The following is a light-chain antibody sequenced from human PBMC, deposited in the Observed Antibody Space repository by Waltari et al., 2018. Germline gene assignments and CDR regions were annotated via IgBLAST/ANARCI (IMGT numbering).Light chain of an antibody. J-gene: IGLJ2*01. CDR2: DKN. Sequence: SSELTQDPAVSVAMGQTVRITCQGDSLRSYYASWYPQRPGQAPILLIYDKNNRPPGVPDRFSGSSSHNTGSLTITGAQAEDEASYYCHSRDASGVAGSFGGGTKLTVL. CDR1: SLRSYY. V-gene: IGLV3-19*01. CDR3: HSRDASGVAGS.